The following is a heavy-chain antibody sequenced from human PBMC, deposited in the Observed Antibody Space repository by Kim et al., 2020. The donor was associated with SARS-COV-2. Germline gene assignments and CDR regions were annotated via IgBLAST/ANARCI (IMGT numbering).Heavy chain of an antibody. V-gene: IGHV4-34*01. CDR3: VTGSEKEGYYYYGMDV. J-gene: IGHJ6*02. D-gene: IGHD5-12*01. Sequence: LKSRVTISVDTSKNQFSLKLSSVTAADTAVYYCVTGSEKEGYYYYGMDVWGQGTTVTVSS.